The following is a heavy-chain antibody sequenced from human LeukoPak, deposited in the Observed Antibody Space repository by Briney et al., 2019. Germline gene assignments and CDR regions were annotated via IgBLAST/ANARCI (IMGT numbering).Heavy chain of an antibody. CDR2: IIPILGIA. CDR3: ATDRGLGSSSWYYFDY. J-gene: IGHJ4*02. V-gene: IGHV1-69*04. CDR1: GGTFSSYA. Sequence: GASVKVSCKASGGTFSSYAISWVRQAPGQGLEWMGRIIPILGIANYAQKFQGRVTITADKSTSTAYMELSSLRSEDTAVYYCATDRGLGSSSWYYFDYWGQGTLVTVSS. D-gene: IGHD6-13*01.